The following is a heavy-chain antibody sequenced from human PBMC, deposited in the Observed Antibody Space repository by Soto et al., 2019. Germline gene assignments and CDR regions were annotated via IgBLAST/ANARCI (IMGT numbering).Heavy chain of an antibody. V-gene: IGHV1-69*06. CDR2: IIPIFGTA. J-gene: IGHJ4*02. CDR1: GGTFISYA. D-gene: IGHD5-12*01. Sequence: SVKVSCKASGGTFISYAIIWVRQAPGQGLEWMGGIIPIFGTANYAQKFQGRVTITADKSTSTAYMELSSLRSEDTAVYYCARSRETDIVAKIRPLADLDYWGQGTLVTVSS. CDR3: ARSRETDIVAKIRPLADLDY.